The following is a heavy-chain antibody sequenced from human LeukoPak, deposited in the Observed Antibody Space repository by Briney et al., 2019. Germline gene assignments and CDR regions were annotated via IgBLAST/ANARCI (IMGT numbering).Heavy chain of an antibody. CDR2: ISSTGGSI. CDR3: ARGYYTDPADY. Sequence: GGSLRLSCAASGSTFSSYEMNWVRQAPGKGLEWVSYISSTGGSIYYADSVKGRFTISRDNAKNSLSLQMNSLRVEDTALYYCARGYYTDPADYWGQGTLVTVSS. V-gene: IGHV3-48*03. CDR1: GSTFSSYE. D-gene: IGHD3-22*01. J-gene: IGHJ4*02.